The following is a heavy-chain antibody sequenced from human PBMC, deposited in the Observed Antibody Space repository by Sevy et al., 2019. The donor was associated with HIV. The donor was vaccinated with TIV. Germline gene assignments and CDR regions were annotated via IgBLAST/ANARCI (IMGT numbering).Heavy chain of an antibody. CDR3: ARVGPRSSSGPYHFDS. V-gene: IGHV4-30-2*01. D-gene: IGHD6-19*01. CDR1: GGYLNIGGYS. CDR2: IYHGGDT. J-gene: IGHJ4*02. Sequence: SETLSLTCTVSGGYLNIGGYSWSWIRQPPGKGLEWIGSIYHGGDTDYNPSLKSRITVSLDRSKNQFSLRLDSVTAADTAVYFCARVGPRSSSGPYHFDSWGQGTLVTVSS.